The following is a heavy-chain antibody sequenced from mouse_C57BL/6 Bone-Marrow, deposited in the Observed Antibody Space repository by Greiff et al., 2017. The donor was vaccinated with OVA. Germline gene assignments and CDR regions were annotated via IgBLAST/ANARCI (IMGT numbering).Heavy chain of an antibody. CDR2: IYPGSGNT. V-gene: IGHV1-76*01. D-gene: IGHD3-2*02. J-gene: IGHJ2*01. CDR1: GYTFTDYY. Sequence: VQLQESGAELVRPGASVKLSCKASGYTFTDYYINWVKQRPGQGLEWIARIYPGSGNTYYNEKFKGKATLTAEKSSSTAYMQLSSLTSEDSAVYFCARGAAQATGYYFDYWGQGTTLTVSS. CDR3: ARGAAQATGYYFDY.